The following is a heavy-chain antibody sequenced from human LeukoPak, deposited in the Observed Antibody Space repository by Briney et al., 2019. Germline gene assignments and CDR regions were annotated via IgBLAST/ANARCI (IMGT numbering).Heavy chain of an antibody. CDR3: ARGRFLEWLPTSIDY. D-gene: IGHD3-3*01. J-gene: IGHJ4*02. V-gene: IGHV3-21*01. CDR1: GFTFSSYS. CDR2: IGSSSSYI. Sequence: GGSLRLSCAASGFTFSSYSMNWVRQAPGKGLEWVSSIGSSSSYIYYADSVKGRFTISRDNAKNSLYLQMNSLRVEDTAVYYCARGRFLEWLPTSIDYWGQGTLVTVSS.